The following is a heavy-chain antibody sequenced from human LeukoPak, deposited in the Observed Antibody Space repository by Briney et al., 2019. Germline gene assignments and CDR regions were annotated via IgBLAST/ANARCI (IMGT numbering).Heavy chain of an antibody. J-gene: IGHJ5*02. Sequence: GGSLRLSCAASGFTFNSYAMSWVRLAPGKGLEWVSTISRSDTSTYYADSVKGRFTISGDNSKNTLYLQMNNLRAEDTAVYYCAKAGIPMTAFNWFDPWGQGTLVTVSS. D-gene: IGHD3-3*01. CDR2: ISRSDTST. CDR1: GFTFNSYA. V-gene: IGHV3-23*01. CDR3: AKAGIPMTAFNWFDP.